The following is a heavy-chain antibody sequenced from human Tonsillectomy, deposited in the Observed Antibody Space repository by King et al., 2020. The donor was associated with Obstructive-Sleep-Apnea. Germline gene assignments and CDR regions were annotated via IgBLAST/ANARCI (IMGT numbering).Heavy chain of an antibody. CDR3: ARQGDGGNFEDY. J-gene: IGHJ4*02. Sequence: VQLQESGPGLVKPSETLSLICTVSGGSISGYYWSCIRQSAGKGLEWIALIYISGSTSGSTRPNPSLNIRVTMSADMSKNQFSLELTSVTAADTAVYYCARQGDGGNFEDYWGQGTLVTVSS. CDR1: GGSISGYY. V-gene: IGHV4-4*07. D-gene: IGHD4-23*01. CDR2: IYISGSTSGST.